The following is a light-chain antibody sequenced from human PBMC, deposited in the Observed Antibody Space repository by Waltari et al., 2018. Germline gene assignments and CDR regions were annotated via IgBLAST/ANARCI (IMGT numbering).Light chain of an antibody. CDR3: MQGTHWPWT. CDR2: RVS. Sequence: DVVMTQSPLSLPVTLGQPASISCRSSQSLVHSDGNTYLNWFQQRPGQSPMRLFYRVSNRDSGVPDRFSGSGSGTDFTLKISRVEAEDVGVYYCMQGTHWPWTFGQGTKVEIK. CDR1: QSLVHSDGNTY. V-gene: IGKV2-30*02. J-gene: IGKJ1*01.